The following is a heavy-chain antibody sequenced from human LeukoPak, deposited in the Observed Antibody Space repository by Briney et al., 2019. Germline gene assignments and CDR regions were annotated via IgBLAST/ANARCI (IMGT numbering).Heavy chain of an antibody. CDR3: ARQQWLEQDAFDI. CDR1: GGSISSYY. CDR2: IYYSGST. V-gene: IGHV4-59*08. D-gene: IGHD6-19*01. J-gene: IGHJ3*02. Sequence: SQTLSLTCTVSGGSISSYYWSWIRQPAGKGLEGIGYIYYSGSTNYNPSLKSRVTISVDTSKNQFSLKLSSVTAADTAVYYCARQQWLEQDAFDIWGQGTMVTVSS.